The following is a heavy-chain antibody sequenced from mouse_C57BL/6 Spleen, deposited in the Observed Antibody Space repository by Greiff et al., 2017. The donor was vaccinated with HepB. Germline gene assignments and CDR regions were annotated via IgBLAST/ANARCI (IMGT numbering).Heavy chain of an antibody. D-gene: IGHD1-1*01. CDR1: GYTFTDYE. J-gene: IGHJ4*01. V-gene: IGHV1-15*01. Sequence: QVHVKQSGAELVRPGASVTLSCKASGYTFTDYEMHWVKQTPVHGLEWIGAIDPETGGTAYNQKFKGKAILTADKSSSTAYMELRSLTSEDSAVYYCTRYDYYGSSLYYAMDYWGQGTSVTVSS. CDR3: TRYDYYGSSLYYAMDY. CDR2: IDPETGGT.